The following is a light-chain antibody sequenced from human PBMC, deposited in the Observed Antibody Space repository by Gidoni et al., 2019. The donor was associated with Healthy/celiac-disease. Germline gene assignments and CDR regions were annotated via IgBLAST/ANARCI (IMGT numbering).Light chain of an antibody. J-gene: IGKJ3*01. V-gene: IGKV1-39*01. CDR3: QQSYSTPPFT. Sequence: DIQMTQSPSSLSASVGDRVTITCRASQSISSYLNWYQQKPGKAPKLLIYAASSLQSGVTSRFSVSGSGTDFTLTISSLQPEDFATYYCQQSYSTPPFTFGPGTKVDI. CDR2: AAS. CDR1: QSISSY.